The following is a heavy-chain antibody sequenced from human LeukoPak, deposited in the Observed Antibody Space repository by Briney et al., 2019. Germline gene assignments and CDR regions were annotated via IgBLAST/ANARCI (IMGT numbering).Heavy chain of an antibody. Sequence: GASLRLSCAASGFTFSSYAMSWVRQAPGKGLEWVSAISDSGGSTYYADSVKGRFTISRDNSKNTLYLQMNSLRAEDTAVYYCAKYFPRFDDYSRWANEYYFDYWGQGTLVTVSS. D-gene: IGHD4-11*01. V-gene: IGHV3-23*01. J-gene: IGHJ4*02. CDR3: AKYFPRFDDYSRWANEYYFDY. CDR1: GFTFSSYA. CDR2: ISDSGGST.